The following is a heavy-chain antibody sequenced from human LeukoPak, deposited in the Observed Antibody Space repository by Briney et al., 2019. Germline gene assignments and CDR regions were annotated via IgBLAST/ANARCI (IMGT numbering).Heavy chain of an antibody. V-gene: IGHV3-49*03. CDR2: IRSKAYGGTT. J-gene: IGHJ6*03. CDR1: GGSFSGYY. Sequence: LSLTCAVYGGSFSGYYWSWIRQPPGKGLEWVGFIRSKAYGGTTEYAASVKGRFTISRDDSKSIAYLQMNSLKTEDTAVYYCTRVAAAATNYYYYYMDVWGKGTTVTVSS. D-gene: IGHD6-13*01. CDR3: TRVAAAATNYYYYYMDV.